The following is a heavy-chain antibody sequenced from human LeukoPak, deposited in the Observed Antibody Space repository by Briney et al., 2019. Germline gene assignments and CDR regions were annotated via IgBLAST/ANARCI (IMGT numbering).Heavy chain of an antibody. CDR3: ARGGRELPSARRSKPGNWFDP. J-gene: IGHJ5*02. V-gene: IGHV3-11*04. D-gene: IGHD5-24*01. Sequence: AGGSLRLSCAVSGFTFSDYYMSWIRQAPGKGLEWISYIDSSRKAIYYADSVKGRFTISRDNAKNSLFLQMNSLRTEDTAVYYCARGGRELPSARRSKPGNWFDPWGQGSLVTVSS. CDR1: GFTFSDYY. CDR2: IDSSRKAI.